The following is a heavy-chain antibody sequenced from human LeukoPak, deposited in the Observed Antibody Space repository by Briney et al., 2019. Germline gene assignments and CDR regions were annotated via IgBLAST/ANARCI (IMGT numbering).Heavy chain of an antibody. J-gene: IGHJ4*02. Sequence: SETLSLTCAVYGGSFSGYYWSWIRQPPGKGLEWIGEINHSGSTNYNPSLKSRVTISVDTSKNQFSLKLSSVTAADTAVYYCARRRWSRGVDYRGQGTLVTVSS. CDR1: GGSFSGYY. D-gene: IGHD4-23*01. CDR2: INHSGST. CDR3: ARRRWSRGVDY. V-gene: IGHV4-34*01.